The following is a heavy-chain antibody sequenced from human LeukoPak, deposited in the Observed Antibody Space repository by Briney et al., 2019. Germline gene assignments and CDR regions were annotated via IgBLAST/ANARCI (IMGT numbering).Heavy chain of an antibody. J-gene: IGHJ4*02. CDR3: AKGDCSSTSCSTYLDY. CDR2: ISGSGGST. CDR1: GFTFSTYG. V-gene: IGHV3-23*01. Sequence: GGSLRLSCATSGFTFSTYGMNWVRQAPGKGLEWVSTISGSGGSTYYADSVKGRFTVSRDSSKNTLLLQMNRPRVEDTAIYYCAKGDCSSTSCSTYLDYWGQGTLVTVSS. D-gene: IGHD2-2*02.